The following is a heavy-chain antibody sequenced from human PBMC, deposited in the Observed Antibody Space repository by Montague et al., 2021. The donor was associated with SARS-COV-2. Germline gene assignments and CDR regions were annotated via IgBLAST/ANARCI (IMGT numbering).Heavy chain of an antibody. Sequence: SETLSLTCTVSFDSISTYYWSWIRQPPAKGREGSGFIFYNGSAKYNPSLKRRGSISLDTYKNQFSLKLSSVTAADTAVYYCARQDAWAYCGDECYRGWFDSWGQGTLVTVSS. CDR1: FDSISTYY. D-gene: IGHD2-21*01. J-gene: IGHJ5*01. V-gene: IGHV4-59*01. CDR2: IFYNGSA. CDR3: ARQDAWAYCGDECYRGWFDS.